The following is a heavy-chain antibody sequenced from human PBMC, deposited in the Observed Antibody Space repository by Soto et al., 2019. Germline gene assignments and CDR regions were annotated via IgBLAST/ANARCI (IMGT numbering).Heavy chain of an antibody. V-gene: IGHV3-21*01. CDR2: ISSSSSYI. CDR1: GFTFSSYS. Sequence: GGSLRLSCAASGFTFSSYSMNWVHQAPGKGLEWVSSISSSSSYIYYADSVKGRFTISRDNAKNSLYLQMNSLRAEDTAVYYCARKDCSSTSCWFDPWGQGTLVTVSS. CDR3: ARKDCSSTSCWFDP. J-gene: IGHJ5*02. D-gene: IGHD2-2*01.